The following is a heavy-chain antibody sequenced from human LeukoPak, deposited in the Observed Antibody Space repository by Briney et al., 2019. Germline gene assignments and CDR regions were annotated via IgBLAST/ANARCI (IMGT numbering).Heavy chain of an antibody. J-gene: IGHJ1*01. CDR3: AKDQNYYDSSGYYYGEYFQH. D-gene: IGHD3-22*01. CDR1: GFTFSSYG. V-gene: IGHV3-30*02. CDR2: IRYDGSNK. Sequence: GGSLRLSCAASGFTFSSYGMHWVRQPPGRGLEWVAFIRYDGSNKYYADSVKGRFTISRDNSKNTLYLQMNSLRAEDTAVYYCAKDQNYYDSSGYYYGEYFQHWGQGTLVTVSS.